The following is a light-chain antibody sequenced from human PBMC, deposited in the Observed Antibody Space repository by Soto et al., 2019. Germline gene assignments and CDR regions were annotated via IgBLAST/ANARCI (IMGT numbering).Light chain of an antibody. V-gene: IGKV1-5*01. CDR3: KQYSSLVT. Sequence: IQMTQSPSTLSASVGDRVTITCQASQTISTLLAWYQHRPGKAPNLLIYDASSLGSGVPSRFSGRGSGTEFTLTISSLQPDDYATYYCKQYSSLVTFGQGTKLEI. CDR2: DAS. J-gene: IGKJ2*01. CDR1: QTISTL.